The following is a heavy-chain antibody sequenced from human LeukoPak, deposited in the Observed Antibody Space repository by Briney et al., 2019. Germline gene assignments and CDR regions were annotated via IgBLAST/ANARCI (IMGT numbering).Heavy chain of an antibody. V-gene: IGHV4-39*01. D-gene: IGHD6-6*01. CDR1: GGSISSSSYY. CDR2: IYYSGST. CDR3: ARLGFDEYSSSN. J-gene: IGHJ4*02. Sequence: SETLSLTCTVSGGSISSSSYYWGWIRQPPGKGLEWIGSIYYSGSTYYNPSLKSRVTISVDTSKNQFSLKLSSVTAADTAVYYCARLGFDEYSSSNWGQGTLVTVSS.